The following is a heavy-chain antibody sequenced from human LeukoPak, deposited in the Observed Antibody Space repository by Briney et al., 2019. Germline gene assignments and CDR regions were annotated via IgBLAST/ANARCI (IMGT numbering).Heavy chain of an antibody. D-gene: IGHD4-17*01. V-gene: IGHV3-23*01. Sequence: GGSLRLSCATSGFTFNSYAMSWVPQAPGKGLEWVSGLSGSGGDTAYTDSVKGRFTISRDNSRNTLYLQMNSLRSEDTAVYYCAKDAMATVTYFDYWGQGSLVTVS. CDR3: AKDAMATVTYFDY. CDR1: GFTFNSYA. CDR2: LSGSGGDT. J-gene: IGHJ4*02.